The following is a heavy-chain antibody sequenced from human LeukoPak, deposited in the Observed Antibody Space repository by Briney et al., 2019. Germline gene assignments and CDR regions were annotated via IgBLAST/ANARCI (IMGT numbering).Heavy chain of an antibody. CDR3: VRDGGVSGYDLLDY. J-gene: IGHJ4*02. Sequence: GGSLRLSCAASGFTFSTYWMSWVRQAPGKGLEWVANIKEDGSEKYYGDSVKARFSISGDNARNSLSLQMNSLRAEDTAVYYCVRDGGVSGYDLLDYWGQGTLVTVSS. CDR2: IKEDGSEK. V-gene: IGHV3-7*01. CDR1: GFTFSTYW. D-gene: IGHD5-12*01.